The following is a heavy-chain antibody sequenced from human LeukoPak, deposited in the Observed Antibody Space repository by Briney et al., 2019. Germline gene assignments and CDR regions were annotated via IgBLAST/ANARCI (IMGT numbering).Heavy chain of an antibody. D-gene: IGHD3-10*01. CDR3: AREDGSGYFDY. Sequence: PGRSLRLSCAASGFTFSSYAMHWVRQAPGKGLEWVAVISYDGSNKNYADSVKGRVTISRDNSKNTLYVQMNSLRPEDTAVYYCAREDGSGYFDYWGQGTLVTVSS. V-gene: IGHV3-30-3*01. CDR1: GFTFSSYA. J-gene: IGHJ4*02. CDR2: ISYDGSNK.